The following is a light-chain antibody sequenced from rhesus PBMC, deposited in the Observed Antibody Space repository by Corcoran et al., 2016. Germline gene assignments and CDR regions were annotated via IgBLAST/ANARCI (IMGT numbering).Light chain of an antibody. CDR1: QGINNY. J-gene: IGKJ4*01. CDR3: QQYNNSPLT. Sequence: DIQMTQSPSSLSASVGDRVTITCRASQGINNYLSWYQQKPGKAPKPPIYYASRLETGVPSRFSGSRSGTDYTLTISSLQPEDIATYYCQQYNNSPLTFGGGTKVEIK. CDR2: YAS. V-gene: IGKV1-66*01.